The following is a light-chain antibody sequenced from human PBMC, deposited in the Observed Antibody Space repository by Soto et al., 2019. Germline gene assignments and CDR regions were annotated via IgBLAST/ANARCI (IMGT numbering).Light chain of an antibody. Sequence: IQMTQSPSTLSGSVGDRVTITCRASQTISSWLAWYQQKPGKAPKLLIYKASTLKSGVPSRFSGSGSGTEFTLTISSLQPDDFATYYCQQYQIDWTFGQGTKVDI. J-gene: IGKJ1*01. V-gene: IGKV1-5*03. CDR3: QQYQIDWT. CDR1: QTISSW. CDR2: KAS.